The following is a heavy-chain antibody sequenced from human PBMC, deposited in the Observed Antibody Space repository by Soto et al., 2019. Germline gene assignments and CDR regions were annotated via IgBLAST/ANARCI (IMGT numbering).Heavy chain of an antibody. CDR2: ISGSGGST. V-gene: IGHV3-23*01. J-gene: IGHJ4*02. D-gene: IGHD6-19*01. CDR1: GFTFSSYA. CDR3: AKESGWYGGYFAY. Sequence: EVQLLESGGGLVQPGGALRLSCAASGFTFSSYAMSWVRQAPGKGLEWVSAISGSGGSTYYADSVKGRFTSSRDNSKNTLYLQMNSLRAEDTAVYYCAKESGWYGGYFAYWGQGTLVTVSS.